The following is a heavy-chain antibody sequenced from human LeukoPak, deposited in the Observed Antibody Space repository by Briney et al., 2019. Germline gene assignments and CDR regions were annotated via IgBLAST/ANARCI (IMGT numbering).Heavy chain of an antibody. Sequence: GSLRLSCAASGFTFSSYWMHWVRQAPGKGLVWVSRINSDGSSTSYVDSVEGRFTISRDNAKNTLYLQMNSLRAEDTAVYYCARDRSPGWFGPWGQGTLVTVSS. CDR3: ARDRSPGWFGP. CDR1: GFTFSSYW. V-gene: IGHV3-74*01. J-gene: IGHJ5*02. CDR2: INSDGSST.